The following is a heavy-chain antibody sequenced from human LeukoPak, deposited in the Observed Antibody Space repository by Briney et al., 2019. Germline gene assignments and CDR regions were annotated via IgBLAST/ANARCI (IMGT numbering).Heavy chain of an antibody. Sequence: GGSLRLSCAASGFTVSSNYMSWDRQAPGKGLEWVSVIYSGGSTYYADSVKGRFTISRDNSKNTLYLQMNSLRAEDTAVYYCARVLTISRNYYYGMDVWGQGTTVTVSS. D-gene: IGHD1-14*01. CDR2: IYSGGST. CDR1: GFTVSSNY. CDR3: ARVLTISRNYYYGMDV. J-gene: IGHJ6*02. V-gene: IGHV3-66*01.